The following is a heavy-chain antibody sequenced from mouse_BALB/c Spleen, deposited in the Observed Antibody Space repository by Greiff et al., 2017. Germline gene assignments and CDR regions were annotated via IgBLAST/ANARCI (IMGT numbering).Heavy chain of an antibody. V-gene: IGHV1-7*01. Sequence: QVHVKQSGAELAKPGASVKMSCKASGYTFTSYWMHWVKQRPGQGLEWIGYINPSTGYTEYNQKFKDKATLTADKSSSTAYMQLSSLTSEDSAVYYCARSYYGNLDYWGQGTTLTVSS. J-gene: IGHJ2*01. CDR3: ARSYYGNLDY. CDR2: INPSTGYT. CDR1: GYTFTSYW. D-gene: IGHD2-10*01.